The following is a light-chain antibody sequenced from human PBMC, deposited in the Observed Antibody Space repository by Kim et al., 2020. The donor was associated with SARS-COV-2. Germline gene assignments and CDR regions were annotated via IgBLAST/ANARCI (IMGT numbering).Light chain of an antibody. Sequence: SSELTQDPAVSVALGQTVRITCQGDSLRSYYASWYQQKPGLAPVLVIYGKNNRPSGIPDRFSGSSSGNTASLTITGAQAEDEADYYCNSRDSSGNHLVFG. J-gene: IGLJ2*01. V-gene: IGLV3-19*01. CDR2: GKN. CDR1: SLRSYY. CDR3: NSRDSSGNHLV.